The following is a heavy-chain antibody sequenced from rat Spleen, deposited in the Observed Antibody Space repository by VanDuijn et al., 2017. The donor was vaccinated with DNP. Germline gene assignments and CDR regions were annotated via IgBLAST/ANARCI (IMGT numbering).Heavy chain of an antibody. Sequence: EVKLVESGGGLVQPGRSLKLSCAASGFTFSNYGMHWIRQAPTKGLEWVASISPSGDTTFYRDSVKGRFTISRDNAKSTLYLQMDSLRSEDTATYYCARHGATYYGYNSLFDYWGQGVMVTVSS. CDR2: ISPSGDTT. V-gene: IGHV5-19*01. CDR1: GFTFSNYG. J-gene: IGHJ2*01. CDR3: ARHGATYYGYNSLFDY. D-gene: IGHD1-9*01.